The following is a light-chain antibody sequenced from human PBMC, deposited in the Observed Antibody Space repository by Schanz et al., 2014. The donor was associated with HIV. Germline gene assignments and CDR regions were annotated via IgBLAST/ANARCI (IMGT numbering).Light chain of an antibody. V-gene: IGLV2-14*02. Sequence: QSALTQPASVSGSPGQSITISCTGTSTDVGSYNLVXXXXXXXXXXXXXXXYDVXTRPSXXPDRFSGSKSGNTASLTISGLQAEDEADYYCSSYTSSSTGDVFGTGTKLTVL. CDR3: SSYTSSSTGDV. J-gene: IGLJ1*01. CDR1: STDVGSYNL. CDR2: DVX.